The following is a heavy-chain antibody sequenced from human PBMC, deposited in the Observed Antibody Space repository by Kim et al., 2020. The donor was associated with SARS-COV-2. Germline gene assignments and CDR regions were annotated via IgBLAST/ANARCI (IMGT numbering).Heavy chain of an antibody. D-gene: IGHD5-18*01. CDR2: K. Sequence: KYYADSVKGRFTISRDNSKNTLYLQMNSLRAEDTAVYYCARTGGGYGYFDYWGQGTLVTVSS. J-gene: IGHJ4*02. V-gene: IGHV3-30*01. CDR3: ARTGGGYGYFDY.